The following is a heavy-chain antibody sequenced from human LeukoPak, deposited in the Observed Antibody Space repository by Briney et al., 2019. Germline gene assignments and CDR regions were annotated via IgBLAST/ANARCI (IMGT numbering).Heavy chain of an antibody. D-gene: IGHD5-18*01. V-gene: IGHV3-11*03. J-gene: IGHJ4*02. Sequence: PGGSLRLSCAASGFTFSDYYMSWIGQAPGKGLEGCSYISSSSSYTNYADSVKGRFTISRDNAKNSLYLQMNSLRAEDTAVYYCARLDSYAPVPGYWGQGTLVTVSS. CDR1: GFTFSDYY. CDR2: ISSSSSYT. CDR3: ARLDSYAPVPGY.